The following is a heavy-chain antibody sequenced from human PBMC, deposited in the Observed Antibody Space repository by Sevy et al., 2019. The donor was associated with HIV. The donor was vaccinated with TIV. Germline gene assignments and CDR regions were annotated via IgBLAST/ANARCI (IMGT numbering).Heavy chain of an antibody. CDR3: ARELWPGDY. CDR1: GFTFNNYF. Sequence: GGSLRLSCAASGFTFNNYFMGWVRKAPGKGLEWIANINKDGSQKNYVDSMKGRFTITRDNARNLVSLQMNSLRVDDTAVYYCARELWPGDYWGQGTLVTVSS. V-gene: IGHV3-7*01. CDR2: INKDGSQK. J-gene: IGHJ4*02. D-gene: IGHD2-21*01.